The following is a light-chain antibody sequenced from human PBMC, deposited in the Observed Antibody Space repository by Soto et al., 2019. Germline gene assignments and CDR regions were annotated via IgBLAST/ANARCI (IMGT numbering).Light chain of an antibody. CDR2: GAS. J-gene: IGKJ3*01. CDR1: EGVSNNK. CDR3: HQYGTSPFT. V-gene: IGKV3-20*01. Sequence: EIVLTQSPGTLSLSPGERATLSCRASEGVSNNKLAWYQQRPGQAPRLLIYGASNRATRIPDRFSGGGSGTDFTLTISRLEPEDFAVYFRHQYGTSPFTFGPGTKVDTK.